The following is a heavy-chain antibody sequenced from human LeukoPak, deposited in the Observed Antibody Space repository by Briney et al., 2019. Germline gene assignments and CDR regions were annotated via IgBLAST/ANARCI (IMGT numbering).Heavy chain of an antibody. V-gene: IGHV4-39*07. CDR1: GFTFSSYA. CDR3: ARAITYYELFTGYSREYYFDD. J-gene: IGHJ4*02. CDR2: MYYSGST. Sequence: PGGSLRLSCAASGFTFSSYAMSWVRQPPGKGLEWIGSMYYSGSTYYNPSLKSRVTTSVDTSKNQFSLKLSSVTAADTAVYYCARAITYYELFTGYSREYYFDDWGQGILVTVSS. D-gene: IGHD3-9*01.